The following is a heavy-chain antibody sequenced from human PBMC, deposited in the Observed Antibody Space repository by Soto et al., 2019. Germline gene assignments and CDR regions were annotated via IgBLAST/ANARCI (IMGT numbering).Heavy chain of an antibody. J-gene: IGHJ6*02. D-gene: IGHD6-13*01. CDR3: ARAIQKQQLVHVYYYYGMDV. V-gene: IGHV1-2*04. Sequence: ASVKVSCRASGDNFTGLSIHWMRQAPGQGLEWMGWINPNSGGTNYAQKFQGWVTMTRDTSISTAYMELSRLRSDDTAVYYCARAIQKQQLVHVYYYYGMDVWGQGTTVTVSS. CDR1: GDNFTGLS. CDR2: INPNSGGT.